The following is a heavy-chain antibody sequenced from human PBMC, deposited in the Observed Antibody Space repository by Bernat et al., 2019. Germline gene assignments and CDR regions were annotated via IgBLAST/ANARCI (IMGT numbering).Heavy chain of an antibody. CDR3: AKCASSYGNDAFDI. Sequence: EVQLLESGGGLVQPGGSLRLSCAVSGFIFSNYAMSWVRQAPGKGLEWVSYIRGGGAGIIYVDSVKGRFTISRDNSKNTLYLEMNNLRAEDTAVYYCAKCASSYGNDAFDIWGQGTMVTVSS. D-gene: IGHD5-18*01. V-gene: IGHV3-23*01. CDR2: IRGGGAGI. J-gene: IGHJ3*02. CDR1: GFIFSNYA.